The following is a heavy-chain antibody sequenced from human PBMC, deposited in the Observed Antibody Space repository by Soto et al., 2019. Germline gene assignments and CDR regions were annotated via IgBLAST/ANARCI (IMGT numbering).Heavy chain of an antibody. V-gene: IGHV3-30-3*01. J-gene: IGHJ6*02. D-gene: IGHD6-13*01. CDR3: ARDQGQQQLVPAYYYYYGMDV. CDR1: VFTFSSYS. Sequence: PGGSLRLSCAASVFTFSSYSMHWVRQAPGKGLEWVAVISYDGSNKYYADSVKGRFTISRDNSKNTLYLQMNSLRAEDTAVYYCARDQGQQQLVPAYYYYYGMDVWGQGTTVTVSS. CDR2: ISYDGSNK.